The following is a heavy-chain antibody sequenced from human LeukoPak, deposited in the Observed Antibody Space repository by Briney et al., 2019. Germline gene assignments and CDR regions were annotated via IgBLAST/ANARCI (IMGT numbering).Heavy chain of an antibody. CDR1: GFTFSSFA. CDR3: AKSTRTGYYYDSSGYYPFDY. CDR2: ISGNAGST. J-gene: IGHJ4*02. Sequence: GGSLRLSCAASGFTFSSFAMSWVRQAPGKGLEWVSTISGNAGSTYYADSAKGRFTISRDNSKNTLYLQMNSLRAADTAVYYCAKSTRTGYYYDSSGYYPFDYWGQGTLVTVSS. D-gene: IGHD3-22*01. V-gene: IGHV3-23*01.